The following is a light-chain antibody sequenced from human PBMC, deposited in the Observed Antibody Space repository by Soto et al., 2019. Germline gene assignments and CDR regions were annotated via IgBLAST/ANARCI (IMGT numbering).Light chain of an antibody. V-gene: IGKV3D-11*02. CDR3: QRRSTWPFI. CDR2: DAS. CDR1: QSVSSN. Sequence: MVGTRARTTRTLRQGERATLTCRASQSVSSNLAWYQPKPVQAPRLLIYDASNRATGIPPRFSCSGPGTDYTLTLITLESCEFAVSFCQRRSTWPFIFGQGTRLEIK. J-gene: IGKJ5*01.